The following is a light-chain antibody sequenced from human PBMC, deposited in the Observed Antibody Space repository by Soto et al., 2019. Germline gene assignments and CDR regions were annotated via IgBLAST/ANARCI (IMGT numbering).Light chain of an antibody. CDR1: SGGVGGYNY. CDR3: SSYAGSTNRG. V-gene: IGLV2-8*01. J-gene: IGLJ1*01. CDR2: EVS. Sequence: QSAPTQPPSASWSPGQSVSISWTGASGGVGGYNYGSLYQQHPGKAPNLTIYEVSKQPSGVPDRFSGSKSGNTTSLTVSALQAEDEADYCCSSYAGSTNRGFGTGTKANV.